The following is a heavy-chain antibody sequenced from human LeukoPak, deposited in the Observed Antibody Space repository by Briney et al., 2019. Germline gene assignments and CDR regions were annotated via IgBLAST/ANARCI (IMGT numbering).Heavy chain of an antibody. CDR2: ISYSGST. CDR3: AREVSGNFDY. V-gene: IGHV4-31*03. CDR1: GRSISSGGYY. J-gene: IGHJ4*02. Sequence: SQTLSLTCTVSGRSISSGGYYWSWIRQHPGKGLEWIGYISYSGSTYYNPSLKSRVTISVDTSKNQFSLKLSSVTAADTAVYYCAREVSGNFDYWGQGTLVTVSS.